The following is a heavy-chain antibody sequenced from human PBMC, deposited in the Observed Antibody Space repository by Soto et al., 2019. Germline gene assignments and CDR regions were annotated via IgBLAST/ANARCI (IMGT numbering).Heavy chain of an antibody. CDR3: AREGASLF. Sequence: GGSLRLSCAASGFTFSSYAMHWVRQAPGKGLEWVAVISYDGSNKYYADSVKGRFTISRDNSKNTLYLQMNSLRAEDTAVYYCAREGASLFWGQGTPVTVSS. J-gene: IGHJ4*02. CDR1: GFTFSSYA. V-gene: IGHV3-30-3*01. CDR2: ISYDGSNK.